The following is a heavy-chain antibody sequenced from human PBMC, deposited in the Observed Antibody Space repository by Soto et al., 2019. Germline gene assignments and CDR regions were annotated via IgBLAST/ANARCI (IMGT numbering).Heavy chain of an antibody. CDR1: GGTFSTYA. V-gene: IGHV1-69*01. CDR2: IIPLFGTA. CDR3: ASCSYGDYVCDY. Sequence: QVQLVQSGAEVKKPGSSVKVSCKASGGTFSTYAISWVRQAPGQGLEWMGGIIPLFGTANYAQKFQGRVTITAYESTSTAYMELSSLRSEDPAVYYFASCSYGDYVCDYWGQGTLVTVSS. J-gene: IGHJ4*02. D-gene: IGHD4-17*01.